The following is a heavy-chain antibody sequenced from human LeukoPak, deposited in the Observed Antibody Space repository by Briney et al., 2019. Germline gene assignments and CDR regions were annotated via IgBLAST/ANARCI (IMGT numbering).Heavy chain of an antibody. CDR3: ARDLTRSGMGFDY. D-gene: IGHD1-26*01. J-gene: IGHJ4*02. V-gene: IGHV4-59*01. CDR1: GGSISSYY. CDR2: IYYSGST. Sequence: SETLSLTCTVSGGSISSYYWSWIRQPPGKGLEWIGYIYYSGSTNYNPSLKSRVTISVDTSKNQFSLKLSSVTAADTAVYYCARDLTRSGMGFDYWGQGTLVTVSS.